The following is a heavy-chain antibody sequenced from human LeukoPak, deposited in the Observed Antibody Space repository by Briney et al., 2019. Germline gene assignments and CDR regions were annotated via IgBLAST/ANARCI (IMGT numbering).Heavy chain of an antibody. Sequence: GESLKISCKGSGYSFTSYWIGWVRQMPGKGLEWMGIIYPGDSDARYSPSFQGQVTISADKSINTAYLEWSSLKASDTAIYYCARQGAAGKYYYYYMDVWGKGTTVTVSS. CDR1: GYSFTSYW. CDR3: ARQGAAGKYYYYYMDV. CDR2: IYPGDSDA. V-gene: IGHV5-51*01. D-gene: IGHD6-13*01. J-gene: IGHJ6*03.